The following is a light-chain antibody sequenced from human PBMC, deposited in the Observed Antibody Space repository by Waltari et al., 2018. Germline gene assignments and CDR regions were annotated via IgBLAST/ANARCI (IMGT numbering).Light chain of an antibody. Sequence: DIQMTQSPSTLSASVGDKVTITCRASQSVANRVAWYRQKPGEAPKVLIYQASTLETGVPSRFSGSGSGTEFTLTISRLQPGDFARYYCQQHNNSWTFGQGTTVEVK. V-gene: IGKV1-5*03. CDR2: QAS. CDR3: QQHNNSWT. J-gene: IGKJ1*01. CDR1: QSVANR.